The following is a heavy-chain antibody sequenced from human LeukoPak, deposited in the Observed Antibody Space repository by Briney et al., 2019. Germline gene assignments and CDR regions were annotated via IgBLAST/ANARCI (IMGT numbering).Heavy chain of an antibody. D-gene: IGHD3-10*01. CDR1: GYTLTELS. CDR3: ATGYGSGSPVGMDV. J-gene: IGHJ6*02. Sequence: ASVKVSCKVSGYTLTELSMHWVRQAPGKGLEWMGGFDPEDGETIYAQKSQGRVTMTEDTSTDTAYMELSSLRSEDTAVYYCATGYGSGSPVGMDVWGQGATVTVSS. CDR2: FDPEDGET. V-gene: IGHV1-24*01.